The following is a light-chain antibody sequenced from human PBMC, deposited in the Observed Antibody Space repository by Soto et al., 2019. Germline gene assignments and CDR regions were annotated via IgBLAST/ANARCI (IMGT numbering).Light chain of an antibody. CDR1: QSVSSN. Sequence: EIVMTQSPATLSVSPGERATLSCRASQSVSSNLAWYQQKPGQAPRLLIYGASTSATGIPARFSGSRSGTEFTLTISGLQSEDFAVYYCQQYNNWPPSYTFGQGTKLEIK. CDR3: QQYNNWPPSYT. CDR2: GAS. J-gene: IGKJ2*01. V-gene: IGKV3-15*01.